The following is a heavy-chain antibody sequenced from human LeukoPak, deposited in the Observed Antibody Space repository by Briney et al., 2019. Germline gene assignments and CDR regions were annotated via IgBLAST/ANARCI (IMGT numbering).Heavy chain of an antibody. D-gene: IGHD6-19*01. V-gene: IGHV3-30*02. CDR2: IRYDGSNK. Sequence: GGSLRLSCAASGFTFSSYGMHWVRQAPGKGLEWVAFIRYDGSNKYYADSVKGRFTISRDNAKNSLYLQMNSLRAEDTAVYYCARGAYTGGAVAGHFDYWGQGTLVTVSS. J-gene: IGHJ4*02. CDR3: ARGAYTGGAVAGHFDY. CDR1: GFTFSSYG.